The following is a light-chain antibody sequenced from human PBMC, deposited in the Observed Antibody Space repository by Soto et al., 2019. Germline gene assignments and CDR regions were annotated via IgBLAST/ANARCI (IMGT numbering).Light chain of an antibody. CDR2: GAS. CDR1: QSVSSSY. J-gene: IGKJ5*01. V-gene: IGKV3-20*01. CDR3: QQYGSSPIT. Sequence: EIVLTQSPGTLSLSPGERATLSCRASQSVSSSYSAWYQQKPGQDPRILIYGASSRATGIPDRFSGSGSGTDFTLTISRLETEDFAVYYCQQYGSSPITFGQGTRLDIK.